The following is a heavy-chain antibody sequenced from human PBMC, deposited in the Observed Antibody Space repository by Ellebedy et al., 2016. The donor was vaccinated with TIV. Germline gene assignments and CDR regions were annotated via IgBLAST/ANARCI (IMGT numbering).Heavy chain of an antibody. CDR2: ISDGGDNR. CDR1: GLTFHTYA. CDR3: TKDKNLDPSPRYRPYYHDYGLDA. J-gene: IGHJ6*02. V-gene: IGHV3-23*01. Sequence: PGGSLRLSCVASGLTFHTYAMAWIRQAPGKGLEWVAGISDGGDNRYYADAVKGRFTISRNLKTIFLQMDRLRVGEAAVYYCTKDKNLDPSPRYRPYYHDYGLDAWGQGTAVAVSS. D-gene: IGHD3-16*02.